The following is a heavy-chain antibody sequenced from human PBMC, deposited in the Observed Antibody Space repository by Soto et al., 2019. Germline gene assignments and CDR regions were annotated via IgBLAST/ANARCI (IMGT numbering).Heavy chain of an antibody. D-gene: IGHD2-15*01. CDR2: IYYSGST. Sequence: SSETLSLTCTVSGGSISSGDYYWSWIRQPPGKGLEWIGYIYYSGSTYYNPSLKSRVTISVDTSKNQFSLKLSSVTAADTAVYYCVQGGSYFDYWGQGTLVTVSS. CDR3: VQGGSYFDY. V-gene: IGHV4-30-4*01. CDR1: GGSISSGDYY. J-gene: IGHJ4*02.